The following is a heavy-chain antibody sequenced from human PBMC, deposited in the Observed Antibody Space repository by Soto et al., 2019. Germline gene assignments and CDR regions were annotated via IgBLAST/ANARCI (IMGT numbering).Heavy chain of an antibody. Sequence: QVQLVQSGAEVKKPGSSVKVSCKASGGTFSSYAISWVRQAPGQGLEWMGGIIPIFGTANYAQKFQGRVTITADESTSTAYMELSSLRSEDTAVYYCARVGGSYYVLDYYYYGMDVWGQGTTVTVS. CDR3: ARVGGSYYVLDYYYYGMDV. CDR2: IIPIFGTA. D-gene: IGHD1-26*01. V-gene: IGHV1-69*01. J-gene: IGHJ6*02. CDR1: GGTFSSYA.